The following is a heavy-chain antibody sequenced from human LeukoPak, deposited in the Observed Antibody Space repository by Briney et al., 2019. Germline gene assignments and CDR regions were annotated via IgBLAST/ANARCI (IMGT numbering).Heavy chain of an antibody. CDR1: RFSASDYY. V-gene: IGHV3-69-1*01. CDR2: ISKKTAI. D-gene: IGHD3-10*01. Sequence: GGSLRLFCAASRFSASDYYMNWISHSPGKGLEWVSHISKKTAIEYADSVKGRFTISRDNANNLLLLQMDSLRPEDTGVYYCARGTYYSGSGPGSWFDPWGQGTPVTV. CDR3: ARGTYYSGSGPGSWFDP. J-gene: IGHJ5*01.